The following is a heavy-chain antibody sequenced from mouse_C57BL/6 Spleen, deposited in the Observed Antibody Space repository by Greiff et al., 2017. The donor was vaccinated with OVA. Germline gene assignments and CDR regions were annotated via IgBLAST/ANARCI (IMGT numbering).Heavy chain of an antibody. V-gene: IGHV1-18*01. J-gene: IGHJ4*01. CDR3: ARDLFYYGSSYDAMDY. CDR1: GYTFTDYN. CDR2: INPNNGGT. Sequence: EVKLQESGPELVKPGASVKIPCKASGYTFTDYNMDWVKQSHGKSLEWIGDINPNNGGTIYNQKFKGKATLTVDKSSSTAYMELRSLTSEDTAVYYCARDLFYYGSSYDAMDYWGQGTSVTVSS. D-gene: IGHD1-1*01.